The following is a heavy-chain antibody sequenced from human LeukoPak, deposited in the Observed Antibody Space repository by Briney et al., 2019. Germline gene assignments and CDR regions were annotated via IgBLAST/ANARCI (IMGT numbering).Heavy chain of an antibody. CDR3: AKDRPNFHENSGHYYRRDGDS. D-gene: IGHD3-22*01. CDR2: ISGSSSTI. Sequence: GGSLRLSCAASGFTFSDYSMNWVRQAPGKGLEWVSYISGSSSTIYYADSVKGRFTISRDNAKNSLYLRMNSLTAEDTAIYYCAKDRPNFHENSGHYYRRDGDSWGQGTLVTVSS. J-gene: IGHJ5*01. V-gene: IGHV3-48*01. CDR1: GFTFSDYS.